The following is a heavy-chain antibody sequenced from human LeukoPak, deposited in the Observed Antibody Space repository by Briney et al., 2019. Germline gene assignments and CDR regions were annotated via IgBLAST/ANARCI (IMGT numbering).Heavy chain of an antibody. D-gene: IGHD2-2*01. J-gene: IGHJ4*02. CDR3: AKVMGRYQLPWFDY. CDR2: ISGSGGST. CDR1: GFTFSSYA. Sequence: PGGSLRLSCAASGFTFSSYAMSWVRQAPGKGLEWVSAISGSGGSTYYVDSVKGRFTISRDNSKNTLYLQMNSLRAEDTAVYYCAKVMGRYQLPWFDYWGQGTLVTVSS. V-gene: IGHV3-23*01.